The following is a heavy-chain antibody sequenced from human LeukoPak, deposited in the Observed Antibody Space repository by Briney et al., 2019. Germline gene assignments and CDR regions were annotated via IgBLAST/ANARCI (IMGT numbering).Heavy chain of an antibody. Sequence: GGSLRLSCAASGFTFSSYAMSWARQGPGKGLEWELAISSGGGSTYYAASVKGRFTISRDNSKNTPYLQMNSLRAEDTAVYYCAKDHGYYDSSGCHWDASDIWGQGTMVTVSS. CDR1: GFTFSSYA. J-gene: IGHJ3*02. V-gene: IGHV3-23*01. CDR2: ISSGGGST. D-gene: IGHD3-22*01. CDR3: AKDHGYYDSSGCHWDASDI.